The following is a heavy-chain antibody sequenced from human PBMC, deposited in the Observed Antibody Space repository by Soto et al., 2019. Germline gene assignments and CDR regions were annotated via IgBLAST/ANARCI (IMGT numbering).Heavy chain of an antibody. Sequence: QVQLVQSGAEVKKPGASVKVSCKASGYTFTSYGISWVRQAPGQGLEWMGWISAYNGNTNYAQKLQGRVTMTTDTSTSTDYMELRSLRSDDTAVYYCARDKRLWFGENDAFDIWGQGTMVTVSS. CDR3: ARDKRLWFGENDAFDI. D-gene: IGHD3-10*01. CDR2: ISAYNGNT. CDR1: GYTFTSYG. J-gene: IGHJ3*02. V-gene: IGHV1-18*01.